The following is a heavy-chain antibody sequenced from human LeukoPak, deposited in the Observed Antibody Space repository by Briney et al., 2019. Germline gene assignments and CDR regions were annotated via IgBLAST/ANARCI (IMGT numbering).Heavy chain of an antibody. CDR2: IYSGGST. CDR1: GFTVSSNY. CDR3: AREFIGSGPGSPDYYYYGMDV. Sequence: GGSLRLSCAASGFTVSSNYMSWVRQAPGKGLEWVSVIYSGGSTYYADSVKGRFTISRDNSKNTLYLQMNSLRAEDTAVYYCAREFIGSGPGSPDYYYYGMDVWGQGTTVTVS. D-gene: IGHD3-10*01. V-gene: IGHV3-66*01. J-gene: IGHJ6*02.